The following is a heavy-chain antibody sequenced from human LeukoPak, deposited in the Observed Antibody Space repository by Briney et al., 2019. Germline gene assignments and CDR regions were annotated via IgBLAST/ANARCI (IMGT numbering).Heavy chain of an antibody. D-gene: IGHD6-13*01. CDR2: IYYSGST. CDR1: GGSLSSSSYY. CDR3: ARGGIASYYFDY. V-gene: IGHV4-39*07. Sequence: SETLSLTCTVSGGSLSSSSYYWGWIRQPPGRGLEWIGSIYYSGSTYYNPSLKSRVTISVDTSKNHFSLKLSSVTAADAAVYYCARGGIASYYFDYWGQGTLVTVSS. J-gene: IGHJ4*02.